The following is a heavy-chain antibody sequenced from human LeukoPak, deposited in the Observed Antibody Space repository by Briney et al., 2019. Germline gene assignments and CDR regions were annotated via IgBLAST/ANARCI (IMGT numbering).Heavy chain of an antibody. J-gene: IGHJ4*02. V-gene: IGHV4-38-2*01. CDR3: ARSKWESSSSGIDY. D-gene: IGHD6-6*01. CDR1: GFTFSNYV. CDR2: VDYSGST. Sequence: GSLRLSCAASGFTFSNYVMSWVRQAPGKGLEWIGSVDYSGSTYYNPSLKSRVTISVETSKNQFSLKLSSVTAADTAVYYCARSKWESSSSGIDYWGQGTLVTVSS.